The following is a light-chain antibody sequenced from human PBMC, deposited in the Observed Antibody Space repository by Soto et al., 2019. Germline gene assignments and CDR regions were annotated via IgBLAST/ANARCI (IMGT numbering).Light chain of an antibody. CDR2: DAS. Sequence: EIVLTQSPGTLSLSPGERATLSCRASQSVSVNSLAWYQQKPGQAPRLLIYDASNRATGIPARFSGSGSGTDLTLTISSLEPEDFAVYYCQQRSNWFTFGGGTKVDIK. J-gene: IGKJ4*01. CDR1: QSVSVNS. CDR3: QQRSNWFT. V-gene: IGKV3-11*01.